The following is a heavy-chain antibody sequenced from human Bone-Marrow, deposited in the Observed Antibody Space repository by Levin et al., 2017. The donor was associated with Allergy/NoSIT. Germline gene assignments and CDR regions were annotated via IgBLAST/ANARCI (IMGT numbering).Heavy chain of an antibody. CDR3: ARGGAGTYFDY. CDR1: GGSVTSGSYF. J-gene: IGHJ4*02. V-gene: IGHV4-61*01. CDR2: MYHSGST. D-gene: IGHD1-1*01. Sequence: SQTLSLTCTVSGGSVTSGSYFWSWIRQPPGKGLECIGYMYHSGSTNDSPSLKSRVTISVDRSKNQFSLKLSSVTAADTAVYFCARGGAGTYFDYWGQGILVTVSS.